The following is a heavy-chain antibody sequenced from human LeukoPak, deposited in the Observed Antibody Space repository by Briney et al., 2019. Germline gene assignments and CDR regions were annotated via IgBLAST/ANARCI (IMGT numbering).Heavy chain of an antibody. CDR1: GFIFSNYA. V-gene: IGHV3-NL1*01. D-gene: IGHD3-22*01. CDR2: IYSGGST. CDR3: ARGGYYDSSGYQIDY. Sequence: GRSLRLSCAASGFIFSNYAMHWVRQAPGKGLEWVSVIYSGGSTYYADSVKGRFTISRDNSKNTLYLQMNSLRAEDTAVYYCARGGYYDSSGYQIDYWGQGTLVTVSS. J-gene: IGHJ4*02.